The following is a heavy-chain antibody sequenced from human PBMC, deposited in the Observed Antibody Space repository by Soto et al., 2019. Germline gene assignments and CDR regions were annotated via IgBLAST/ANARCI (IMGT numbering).Heavy chain of an antibody. V-gene: IGHV3-21*01. D-gene: IGHD2-15*01. J-gene: IGHJ6*02. CDR1: GFTFSSYS. Sequence: EVQLVESGGSLVKPGGSLRLSCAASGFTFSSYSMNWVRQAPGKGLEWVSSISSSSSYIYYADSMKGRFTISRDNAKNSLYLQMNSLRAEDTAVYYRARLGGYCSGGSCPYGMDVWGQGTTVTVSS. CDR3: ARLGGYCSGGSCPYGMDV. CDR2: ISSSSSYI.